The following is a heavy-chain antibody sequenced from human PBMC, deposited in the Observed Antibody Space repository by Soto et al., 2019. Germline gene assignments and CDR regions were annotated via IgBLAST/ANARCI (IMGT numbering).Heavy chain of an antibody. CDR3: ARVSRNYDFWSGYYMEYYFDY. D-gene: IGHD3-3*01. V-gene: IGHV1-18*04. CDR1: GYTFTSYG. Sequence: ASVKVSCKASGYTFTSYGISWGRQAPGQGLEWMGWISAYNGNTNYAQKLQGRVTMTTDTSTSTAYRELRSLRSDDTAVYYCARVSRNYDFWSGYYMEYYFDYWGQGTRVTVPQ. J-gene: IGHJ4*02. CDR2: ISAYNGNT.